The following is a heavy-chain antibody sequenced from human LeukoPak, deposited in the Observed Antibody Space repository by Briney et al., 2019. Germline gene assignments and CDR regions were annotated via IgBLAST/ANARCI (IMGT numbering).Heavy chain of an antibody. CDR3: ARDQRVYAFVFDAFDI. J-gene: IGHJ3*02. V-gene: IGHV3-30*03. CDR1: GFTFSSYG. Sequence: GGSLRLSCAASGFTFSSYGMHWVRQAPGKGLEWVAVISYDGSNKYYADSVRGRFTISRDNSKNTLYLQVNSLRAEDTAVYYCARDQRVYAFVFDAFDIWGQGTMVTVSS. D-gene: IGHD2-8*01. CDR2: ISYDGSNK.